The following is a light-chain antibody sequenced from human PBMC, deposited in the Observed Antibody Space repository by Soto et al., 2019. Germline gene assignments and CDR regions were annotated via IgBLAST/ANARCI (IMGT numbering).Light chain of an antibody. CDR1: SSDVDSYNR. CDR2: EVS. V-gene: IGLV2-18*02. Sequence: QSALTQPRSVSGSPGQSVTISCTGISSDVDSYNRVSWYQQPPGTAPKLMIYEVSNRPSGVPDRFSGSKSGNTASLTISGRQAEDEADYYCCSYAGSHTWVFGTGTKVTVL. J-gene: IGLJ1*01. CDR3: CSYAGSHTWV.